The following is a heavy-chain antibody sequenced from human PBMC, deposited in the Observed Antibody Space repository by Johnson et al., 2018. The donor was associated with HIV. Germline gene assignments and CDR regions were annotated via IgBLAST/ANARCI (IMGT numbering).Heavy chain of an antibody. Sequence: QVQLVESGGGLVKPGRSLRLSCAASGFTFSSYAMHWVRQAPGKGLEWVAVISYDGSNKYYVDSVKGRFTISRDNAKNSLSLQMNSLRAEDTAVYYCATDGTRDIVANGAFDIWGQGTMVTVSS. V-gene: IGHV3-30*04. CDR2: ISYDGSNK. CDR1: GFTFSSYA. D-gene: IGHD2-15*01. J-gene: IGHJ3*02. CDR3: ATDGTRDIVANGAFDI.